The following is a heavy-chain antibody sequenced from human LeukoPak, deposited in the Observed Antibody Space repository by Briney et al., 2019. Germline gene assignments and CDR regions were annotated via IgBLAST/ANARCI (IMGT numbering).Heavy chain of an antibody. CDR1: GGTFSSYG. Sequence: SVKVSCKASGGTFSSYGISWVRQAAGQGLEWMGGIIPFFGSANYAQKFQGRVTITADESTSTAYMELSSLRSEDTAMYYCARELLEYSGSYYSFFDYWGQGTLVTVSS. CDR3: ARELLEYSGSYYSFFDY. V-gene: IGHV1-69*13. D-gene: IGHD1-26*01. J-gene: IGHJ4*02. CDR2: IIPFFGSA.